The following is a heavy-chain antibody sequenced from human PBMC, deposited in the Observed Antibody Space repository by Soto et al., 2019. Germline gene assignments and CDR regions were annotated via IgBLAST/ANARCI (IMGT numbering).Heavy chain of an antibody. J-gene: IGHJ4*02. CDR3: AREGPGPRFDY. CDR2: IIPILGIA. V-gene: IGHV1-69*08. Sequence: QVQLVQSGAEVKKPGSSVKVSCKASGGTFSSYTISWVRQAPGQGLEWMGRIIPILGIANYAQKFQGRVTINADKSTSTAYMELSSLRSEDTAVYYCAREGPGPRFDYWGQGTLVTVSS. CDR1: GGTFSSYT.